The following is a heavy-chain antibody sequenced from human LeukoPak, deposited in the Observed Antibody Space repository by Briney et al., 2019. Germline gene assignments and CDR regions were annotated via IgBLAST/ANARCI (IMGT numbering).Heavy chain of an antibody. V-gene: IGHV3-49*04. Sequence: GSLRLSCTASGFTFDDYDMAWVRQAPGKGLEGVRFIRNKVNGGTTEYAASVKGRFTISKDASKTIAYLQMNSLKTEDTGVYYCTRDPSRRHDYWGQGTPVTVSS. J-gene: IGHJ4*02. CDR3: TRDPSRRHDY. CDR1: GFTFDDYD. D-gene: IGHD2-2*01. CDR2: IRNKVNGGTT.